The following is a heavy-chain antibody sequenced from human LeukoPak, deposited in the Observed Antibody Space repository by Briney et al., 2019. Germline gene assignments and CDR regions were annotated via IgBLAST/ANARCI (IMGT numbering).Heavy chain of an antibody. CDR2: IYSGGST. Sequence: PGGSLRLSCAASGFTVSSNYMSWVRQARGKGLEWVSVIYSGGSTYYSDSVKGRFTISRDNSKNTLYLQMNSLRAEDTAVYYCASWYYNEYYFDYWGQGTLVTVSS. J-gene: IGHJ4*02. V-gene: IGHV3-53*01. D-gene: IGHD2/OR15-2a*01. CDR3: ASWYYNEYYFDY. CDR1: GFTVSSNY.